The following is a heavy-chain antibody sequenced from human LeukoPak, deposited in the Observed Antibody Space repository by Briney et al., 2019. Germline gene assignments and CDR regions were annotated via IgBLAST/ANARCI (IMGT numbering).Heavy chain of an antibody. CDR3: ARGPYTHYDSSGDYYNWFDP. V-gene: IGHV1-8*03. D-gene: IGHD3-22*01. Sequence: ASVKVSCKASGYTFASYDINWVRQAPGQGLEWMGWMNPNSGNTGYAQKFRGRVTITMNTSISTAYMELSSLTSEDTAVYYCARGPYTHYDSSGDYYNWFDPWGQGTLVTVSS. CDR1: GYTFASYD. J-gene: IGHJ5*02. CDR2: MNPNSGNT.